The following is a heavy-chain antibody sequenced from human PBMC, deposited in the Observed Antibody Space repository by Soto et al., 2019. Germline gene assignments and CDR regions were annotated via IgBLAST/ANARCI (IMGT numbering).Heavy chain of an antibody. CDR2: INQDGSVQ. D-gene: IGHD2-21*01. CDR3: ARELSPKYSTYWVDAFDF. CDR1: GFTFSTYW. V-gene: IGHV3-7*05. J-gene: IGHJ3*01. Sequence: EVQLVESGGGLVQPGGSLRLSFAASGFTFSTYWMTWVRQAPGKGLEWVANINQDGSVQNYVDSVKGRFTISRDNAENSLYLQMNSLRAADAAVYYCARELSPKYSTYWVDAFDFWGQGTRVTVSS.